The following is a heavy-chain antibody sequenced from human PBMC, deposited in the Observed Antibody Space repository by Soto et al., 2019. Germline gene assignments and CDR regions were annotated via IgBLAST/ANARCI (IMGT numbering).Heavy chain of an antibody. V-gene: IGHV4-4*02. Sequence: QVQLQESGPGLVKPSGTLSLTCAVSGGSIDNSNWWSWVRQPPGKGLEWLGEIYHNGYTNYNPSLKSRVTISVDKFKNKLSLKLSSVTAADTAVYYCARGPQVPARYSRSFAYWGQGTLVTVSS. CDR2: IYHNGYT. CDR1: GGSIDNSNW. J-gene: IGHJ4*02. D-gene: IGHD5-12*01. CDR3: ARGPQVPARYSRSFAY.